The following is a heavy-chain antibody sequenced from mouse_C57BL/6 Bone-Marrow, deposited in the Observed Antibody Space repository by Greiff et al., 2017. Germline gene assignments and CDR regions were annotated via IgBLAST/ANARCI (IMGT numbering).Heavy chain of an antibody. CDR3: ADGYYVYWYFDV. CDR1: GYTFTSYW. CDR2: IHPNSGST. J-gene: IGHJ1*03. Sequence: QVQLKQSGAELVKPGASVKLSCKASGYTFTSYWMHWVKQRPGQGLEWIGMIHPNSGSTNYNEKFKSKATLTVDKSSSTAYMQLSSLTSEDSAVYYCADGYYVYWYFDVWGTGTTVTVSS. V-gene: IGHV1-64*01. D-gene: IGHD2-3*01.